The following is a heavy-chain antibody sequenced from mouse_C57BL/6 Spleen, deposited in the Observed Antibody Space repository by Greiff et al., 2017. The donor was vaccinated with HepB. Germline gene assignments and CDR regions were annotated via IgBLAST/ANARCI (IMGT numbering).Heavy chain of an antibody. CDR2: IDPETGGT. CDR3: TRRGTTVVARFDY. V-gene: IGHV1-15*01. CDR1: GYTFTDYE. J-gene: IGHJ2*01. Sequence: VQLQQSGAELVRPGASVTLSCKASGYTFTDYEMHWVKQTPVHGLEWIGAIDPETGGTAYNQKFKGKAILTADKSSSTAYMERRSLTSEDSAVYYCTRRGTTVVARFDYWGQGTTLTVSS. D-gene: IGHD1-1*01.